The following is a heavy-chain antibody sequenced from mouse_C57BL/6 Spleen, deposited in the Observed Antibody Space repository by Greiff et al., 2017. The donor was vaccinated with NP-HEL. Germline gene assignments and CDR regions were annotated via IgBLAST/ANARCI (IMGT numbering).Heavy chain of an antibody. Sequence: DVMLVESGGGLVKPGGSLKLSCAASGFTFSSYAMSWVRQTPEKRLEWVATISDGGSYTYYPDNVKGRFTISRDNAKNNLYLQMSHLKSEDTAMYYCAREGQLRVFAYGGQGTLVTVSA. CDR2: ISDGGSYT. V-gene: IGHV5-4*01. CDR1: GFTFSSYA. D-gene: IGHD3-2*02. CDR3: AREGQLRVFAY. J-gene: IGHJ3*01.